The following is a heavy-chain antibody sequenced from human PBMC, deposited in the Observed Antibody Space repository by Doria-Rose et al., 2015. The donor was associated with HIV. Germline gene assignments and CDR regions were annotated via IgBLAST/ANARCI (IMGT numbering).Heavy chain of an antibody. Sequence: QVQLQESGPGLVKPSETLSLTCSVSGGSISHYYWSWIRQTPGNGLEYIGDIFYTGSTNYSPSLKSRVSMSIDTSKNKFSLRLSSVTAADAAVYYCARVLSGTYDYWGQGTLVTVSS. D-gene: IGHD1-26*01. CDR2: IFYTGST. V-gene: IGHV4-59*01. J-gene: IGHJ4*02. CDR1: GGSISHYY. CDR3: ARVLSGTYDY.